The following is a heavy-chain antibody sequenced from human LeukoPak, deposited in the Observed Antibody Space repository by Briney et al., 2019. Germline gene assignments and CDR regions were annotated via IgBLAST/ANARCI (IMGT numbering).Heavy chain of an antibody. J-gene: IGHJ4*02. D-gene: IGHD3-10*01. Sequence: ASVKVSCKASGGTFSNYAISWVRQAPGQGLEWMGGIMPIFGTGKNAQKFQGRVTITADESTSTAYMELSSLRSEDTAVYYCAREGNYYGSGSYYDYWGQGTLVTVSS. CDR1: GGTFSNYA. CDR3: AREGNYYGSGSYYDY. V-gene: IGHV1-69*13. CDR2: IMPIFGTG.